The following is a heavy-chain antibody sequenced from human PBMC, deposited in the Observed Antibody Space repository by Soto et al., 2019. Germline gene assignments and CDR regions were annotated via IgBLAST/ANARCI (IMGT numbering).Heavy chain of an antibody. CDR2: ISSSSSTI. D-gene: IGHD6-6*01. CDR3: ARPEYSSSSYGMDV. Sequence: GGSLRLSCAASGFTFSSYSMNWVRQAPGKGLKWVSYISSSSSTIYYADSVKGRFTISRDNAKNSLYLQMNSLRDEDTAVYYCARPEYSSSSYGMDVWGQGTTVTVSS. V-gene: IGHV3-48*02. CDR1: GFTFSSYS. J-gene: IGHJ6*02.